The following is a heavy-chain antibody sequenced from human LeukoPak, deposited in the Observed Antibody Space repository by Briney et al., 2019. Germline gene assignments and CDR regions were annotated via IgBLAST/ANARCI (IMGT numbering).Heavy chain of an antibody. CDR3: ARGIWFGELAWFDP. V-gene: IGHV1-2*02. CDR2: INPNSGGT. J-gene: IGHJ5*02. D-gene: IGHD3-10*01. Sequence: ASVKVFCKASGYTFTGYYMHWVRQAPGQGLEWMGWINPNSGGTNYAQKFQGRVTMTRDTSISTAYMELSRLRSDDTAVYYCARGIWFGELAWFDPWGQGTLVTVSS. CDR1: GYTFTGYY.